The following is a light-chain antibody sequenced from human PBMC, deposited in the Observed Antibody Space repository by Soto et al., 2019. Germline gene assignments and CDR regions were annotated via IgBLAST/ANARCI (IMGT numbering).Light chain of an antibody. CDR3: QQSYRSPYT. CDR1: QSINIY. V-gene: IGKV1-39*01. CDR2: GAS. Sequence: DIQMTQSPSSLFASVGDRVTVTCRASQSINIYLNWYQQKPGKAPTLLIYGASSLQSGVPSRFSGGGSRTDFTLTISALQPEDFANYYCQQSYRSPYTFGQGTKLEI. J-gene: IGKJ2*01.